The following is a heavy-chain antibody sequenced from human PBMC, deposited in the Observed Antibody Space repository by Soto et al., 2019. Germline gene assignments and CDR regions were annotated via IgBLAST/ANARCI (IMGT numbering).Heavy chain of an antibody. CDR1: GVTFSGSS. V-gene: IGHV3-73*01. Sequence: GGSPRLSCSAPGVTFSGSSIHRVRPASRERVGGVCRIRSKANSYATAYAASVKGRFTISRDDSKNTAYLQMNSLKTEDTAVYYCTRLPPYYYDSSGYPPLDYYYGMDVWGQGTTVTVSS. J-gene: IGHJ6*02. D-gene: IGHD3-22*01. CDR2: IRSKANSYAT. CDR3: TRLPPYYYDSSGYPPLDYYYGMDV.